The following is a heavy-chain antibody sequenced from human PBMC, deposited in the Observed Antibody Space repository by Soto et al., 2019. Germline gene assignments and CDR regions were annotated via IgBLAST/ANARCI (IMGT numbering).Heavy chain of an antibody. J-gene: IGHJ4*02. CDR3: AKGTGYSYGLLDY. V-gene: IGHV3-9*01. CDR2: ISWNSGSM. CDR1: GFTFDDYA. Sequence: GGSLRLSCAASGFTFDDYAMHWVRQAPGKGLEWVSGISWNSGSMGYADSVKGRFTISRDNAKNSLYLQMNSLRAEDTALYYCAKGTGYSYGLLDYWGQGTLVTVSS. D-gene: IGHD5-18*01.